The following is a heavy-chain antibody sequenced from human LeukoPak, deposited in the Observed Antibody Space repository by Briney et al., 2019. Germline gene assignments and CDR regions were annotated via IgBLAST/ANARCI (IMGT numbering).Heavy chain of an antibody. J-gene: IGHJ3*02. CDR3: ARRTTHAFDI. D-gene: IGHD1-14*01. V-gene: IGHV1-8*01. CDR2: VNPNSGNI. Sequence: ASVKVSCKASGYTFTSYDINWVRQATGQGLEWMGWVNPNSGNIGYAQKFQGRVTMTRNTSISTAYMELSSLRSEDTAVYYCARRTTHAFDIWGQGTMVTVSS. CDR1: GYTFTSYD.